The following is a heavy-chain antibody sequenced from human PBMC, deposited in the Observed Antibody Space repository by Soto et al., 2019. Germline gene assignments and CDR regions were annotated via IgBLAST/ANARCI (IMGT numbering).Heavy chain of an antibody. CDR1: GFAFRSYG. Sequence: QIQLVESGGGVVQPGRSLRLSCAASGFAFRSYGMHWDRQVPGRGLDWLSVISYDKNTIHYAGSVRGRFTISRDNSKNTVYLDIKSLRPEDTAIYYCAKGGATAAVLDYWGQGTLVTVSP. CDR2: ISYDKNTI. J-gene: IGHJ4*02. CDR3: AKGGATAAVLDY. V-gene: IGHV3-30*18. D-gene: IGHD3-10*02.